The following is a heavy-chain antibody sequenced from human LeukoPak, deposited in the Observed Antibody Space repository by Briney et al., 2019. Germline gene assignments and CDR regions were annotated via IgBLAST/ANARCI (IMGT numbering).Heavy chain of an antibody. V-gene: IGHV1-2*06. J-gene: IGHJ4*02. D-gene: IGHD3-10*01. CDR1: GYTFTGYY. CDR2: INPNSGGT. CDR3: ARDTTMVRGVIKRARFDY. Sequence: ASVKVSCKASGYTFTGYYTHWVRQAPGQGLEWMGRINPNSGGTNYAQKFQGRVTMTRDTSISTAYMELSRLRSDDTAVYYCARDTTMVRGVIKRARFDYWGQGTLVTVSS.